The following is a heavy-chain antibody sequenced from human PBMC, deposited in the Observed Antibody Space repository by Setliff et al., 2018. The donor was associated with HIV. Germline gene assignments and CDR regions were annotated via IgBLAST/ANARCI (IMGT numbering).Heavy chain of an antibody. CDR2: ISAYNGNT. D-gene: IGHD4-4*01. CDR1: GYTFTSYG. Sequence: ASVKVSCKASGYTFTSYGISWVRQAPGQGLERMGWISAYNGNTNNAQKLQGRVTMTTDTSTSTAYMELRSLRSEDTAIYYCVKEYHTEVTDTRVANYFDYWGQGTLVTVSS. V-gene: IGHV1-18*01. CDR3: VKEYHTEVTDTRVANYFDY. J-gene: IGHJ4*02.